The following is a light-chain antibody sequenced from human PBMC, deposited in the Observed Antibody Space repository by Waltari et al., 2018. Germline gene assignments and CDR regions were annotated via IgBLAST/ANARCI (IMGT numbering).Light chain of an antibody. CDR3: CSYAGSSTWV. CDR1: SRDVGSYNL. J-gene: IGLJ3*02. Sequence: QSALTQPASVSGSPGQSITISCTGTSRDVGSYNLVSCYQQHPGKAPKLMIYEVTKCPSGVASRFSGSKSGNTASLTISGLQAEDEADYYCCSYAGSSTWVFGGGTKLTVL. V-gene: IGLV2-23*02. CDR2: EVT.